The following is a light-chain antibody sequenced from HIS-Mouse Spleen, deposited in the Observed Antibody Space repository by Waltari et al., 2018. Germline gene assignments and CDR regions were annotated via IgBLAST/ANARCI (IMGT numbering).Light chain of an antibody. CDR3: SSYTSSSFNVV. Sequence: QSALTQPASVSGSPGPSITISCIGTSSAVGGYNYVSWYQQHPGKAPKLMIYDVSNRPSGVSNRFSGSKSGNTASLTISGLQAEDEADYYCSSYTSSSFNVVFGGGTKLTVL. J-gene: IGLJ2*01. CDR1: SSAVGGYNY. CDR2: DVS. V-gene: IGLV2-14*03.